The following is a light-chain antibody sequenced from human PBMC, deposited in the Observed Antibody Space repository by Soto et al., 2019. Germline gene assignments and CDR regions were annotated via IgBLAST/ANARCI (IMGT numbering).Light chain of an antibody. Sequence: AIRMTQSPSSLSASTGDRVTITCRASQGISSYLAWYQQKPGKAPKLLIYAASTLQSGVPSRFSGSGSGTDFTLTISSLQPEDFATYYCQQSYSTPWTFGPGTKVDIK. CDR3: QQSYSTPWT. V-gene: IGKV1-8*01. CDR2: AAS. CDR1: QGISSY. J-gene: IGKJ1*01.